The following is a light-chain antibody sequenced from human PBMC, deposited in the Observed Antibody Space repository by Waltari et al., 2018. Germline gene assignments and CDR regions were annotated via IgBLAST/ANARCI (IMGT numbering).Light chain of an antibody. Sequence: DIQMTQSPSSLSASVGDRVTITCQASQDISNYLNWYQQKPGKAPKLLIYDASNLETGVPSRFSGSGSGTDVTFTISSLQPEDIATYYCQQYDNLPPVYTFGQGTKLEIK. CDR2: DAS. J-gene: IGKJ2*01. CDR1: QDISNY. V-gene: IGKV1-33*01. CDR3: QQYDNLPPVYT.